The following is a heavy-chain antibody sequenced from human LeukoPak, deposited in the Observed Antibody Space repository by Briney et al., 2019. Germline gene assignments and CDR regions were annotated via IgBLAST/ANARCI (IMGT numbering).Heavy chain of an antibody. J-gene: IGHJ6*02. CDR3: TRDLMDYDVSTGLHHYYMDV. D-gene: IGHD3-9*01. CDR2: INGDGRNI. CDR1: GFTFSSYW. V-gene: IGHV3-74*01. Sequence: GGSLRLSCVASGFTFSSYWMHWVRQDPRKGLVWVSRINGDGRNINYADSVRGRFTISRDNAKNTLYLQMNTLRGDDTAVYYCTRDLMDYDVSTGLHHYYMDVWGQGTTVTVSS.